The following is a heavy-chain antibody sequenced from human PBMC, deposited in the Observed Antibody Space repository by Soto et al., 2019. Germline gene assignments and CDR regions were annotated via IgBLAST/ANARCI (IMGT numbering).Heavy chain of an antibody. CDR2: INAGNGNT. Sequence: QVQLVQSGAEVKKPGASVKVSCKASGYTFTSYAMHWVRQAPGQRLEWMGWINAGNGNTKYSQKFQGRVTITRDTSASAADMELSSLRSEDTAVYYCARDLSYCGGDCYSLMYWGQGTLFTVSS. CDR3: ARDLSYCGGDCYSLMY. J-gene: IGHJ4*02. CDR1: GYTFTSYA. V-gene: IGHV1-3*01. D-gene: IGHD2-21*02.